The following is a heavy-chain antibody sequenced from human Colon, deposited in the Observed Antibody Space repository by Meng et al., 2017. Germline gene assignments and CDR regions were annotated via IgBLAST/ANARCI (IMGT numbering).Heavy chain of an antibody. CDR1: GYTFSNYD. D-gene: IGHD3-16*02. CDR3: ARTSYHDY. Sequence: ASVKVSCKASGYTFSNYDINWVRQATGQGLEWVGWMNPNSSNTGYSQKFQGRVTMTRNLSINTAYMELSRLSSEDTAVYYCARTSYHDYWGQGTLVTVSS. V-gene: IGHV1-8*01. J-gene: IGHJ4*02. CDR2: MNPNSSNT.